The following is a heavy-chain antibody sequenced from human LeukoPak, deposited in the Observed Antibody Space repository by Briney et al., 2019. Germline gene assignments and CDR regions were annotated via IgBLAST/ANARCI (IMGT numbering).Heavy chain of an antibody. J-gene: IGHJ4*02. D-gene: IGHD1-1*01. CDR3: AKDAGTTRSFYYFDY. CDR1: GFTFSSYA. CDR2: ISRSGDNT. Sequence: GGSLRLSCAASGFTFSSYAMSWVRQAPGKGLEWVSAISRSGDNTYYTNSVKGRFTISRDNSKNTLYLQMDSLRAEDTAVYYCAKDAGTTRSFYYFDYWGQGTLVTVSS. V-gene: IGHV3-23*01.